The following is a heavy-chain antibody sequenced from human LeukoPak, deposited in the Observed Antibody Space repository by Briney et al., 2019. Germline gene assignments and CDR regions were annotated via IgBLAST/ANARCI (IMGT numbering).Heavy chain of an antibody. CDR2: INAEGSAK. CDR1: GFTFRSYW. CDR3: AREVMGTLGTNWFDP. J-gene: IGHJ5*02. V-gene: IGHV3-7*01. Sequence: PGGSLRLSCAGSGFTFRSYWMSWVRQAPGKGLEWVANINAEGSAKFYVDSVKGRFTISRDNAKNSMYLEMNSLRVEDTAVYYCAREVMGTLGTNWFDPWGQGTLVTVSS. D-gene: IGHD7-27*01.